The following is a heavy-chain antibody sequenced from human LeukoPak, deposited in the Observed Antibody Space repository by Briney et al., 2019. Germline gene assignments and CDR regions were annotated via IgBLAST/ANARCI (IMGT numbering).Heavy chain of an antibody. J-gene: IGHJ6*03. D-gene: IGHD2-2*01. CDR3: ASQLKNYYYYYYMDV. Sequence: PSETLSLTCTVSGGSISSYYWSWIRQPAGKGLEWIGRIHTSGSTNYNPSLKSRVTMSVDTSKNQFSLKLSSVTAADTAVYYCASQLKNYYYYYYMDVWGKGTTVTVSS. V-gene: IGHV4-4*07. CDR1: GGSISSYY. CDR2: IHTSGST.